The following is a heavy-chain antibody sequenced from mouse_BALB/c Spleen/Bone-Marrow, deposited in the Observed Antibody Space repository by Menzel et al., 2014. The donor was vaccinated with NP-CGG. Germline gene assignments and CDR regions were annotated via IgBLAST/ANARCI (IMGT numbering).Heavy chain of an antibody. CDR3: SRGDGYYDYVMDY. CDR2: INPSNGGT. CDR1: GYTFTSYY. D-gene: IGHD2-3*01. V-gene: IGHV1S81*02. Sequence: QVHVKQSGAELVKPGASVKLSCKASGYTFTSYYIYWVKQRPGQGLEWIGGINPSNGGTNFNEKFKSKATLTVDKSSSTAYMQLSSLTSEDSAVYYCSRGDGYYDYVMDYWGQGTSVTVSS. J-gene: IGHJ4*01.